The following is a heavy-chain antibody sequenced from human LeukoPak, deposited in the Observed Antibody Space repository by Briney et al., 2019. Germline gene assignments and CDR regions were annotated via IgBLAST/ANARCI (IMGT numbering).Heavy chain of an antibody. CDR2: INPSGGST. CDR1: GYTFTSYY. CDR3: AREGANPGDY. V-gene: IGHV1-46*01. D-gene: IGHD1-26*01. Sequence: GASVKVSCKASGYTFTSYYMHWVRQAPGQGLEWMGIINPSGGSTSYAQKFQGRVTMTTDTSTSTAYMELRSLRSDDTAVYYCAREGANPGDYWGQGTLVTVSS. J-gene: IGHJ4*02.